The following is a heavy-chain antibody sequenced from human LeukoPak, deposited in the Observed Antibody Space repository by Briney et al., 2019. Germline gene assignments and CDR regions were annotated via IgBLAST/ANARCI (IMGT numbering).Heavy chain of an antibody. CDR2: IYYSGST. J-gene: IGHJ4*02. V-gene: IGHV4-59*01. D-gene: IGHD3-10*01. CDR3: ARDDYGSGILGY. Sequence: SETLSLTCPVSGGSISSYYWSWIRQPPGKGLEWIGCIYYSGSTNYNPSLKRRVTISVDTSKNQFSLKLSSVTAADTAVYYCARDDYGSGILGYWGQGTLVTVSS. CDR1: GGSISSYY.